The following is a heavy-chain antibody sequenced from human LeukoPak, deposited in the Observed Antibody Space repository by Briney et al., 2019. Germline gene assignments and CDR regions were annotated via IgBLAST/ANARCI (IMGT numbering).Heavy chain of an antibody. D-gene: IGHD6-6*01. CDR1: GGSISSSSYY. CDR3: ARETHSSSSFYYFDY. CDR2: IYYSGST. J-gene: IGHJ4*02. Sequence: PSETLSLTCTVSGGSISSSSYYWGWIRQPPGKGLEWIGSIYYSGSTYYNPSLKSRVTISVDTSKNQFSLKLSSVTAADTAVYYCARETHSSSSFYYFDYWGQGTLVTVSS. V-gene: IGHV4-39*07.